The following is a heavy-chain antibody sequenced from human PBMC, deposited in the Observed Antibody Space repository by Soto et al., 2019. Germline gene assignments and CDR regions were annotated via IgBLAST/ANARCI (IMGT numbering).Heavy chain of an antibody. J-gene: IGHJ3*02. V-gene: IGHV3-30-3*01. CDR1: GFTFSSYA. Sequence: GGSLRLSCAASGFTFSSYAMHWVRQAPGKGLEWVAVISYDGSNKYYADPVKGRFTISRDNSKNTLYLQMNSLRAEDTAVYYCARDDVCGGDCYPDAFDIWGQGTMVTVSS. CDR2: ISYDGSNK. D-gene: IGHD2-21*02. CDR3: ARDDVCGGDCYPDAFDI.